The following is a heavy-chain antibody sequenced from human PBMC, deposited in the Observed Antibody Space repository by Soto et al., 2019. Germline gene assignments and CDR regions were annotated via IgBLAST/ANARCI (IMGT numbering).Heavy chain of an antibody. CDR1: RLAYSNYY. CDR3: AGSYGGNAHFALDA. D-gene: IGHD4-17*01. J-gene: IGHJ3*01. Sequence: QVHLVESGGGLVKPGGSLRLSCAASRLAYSNYYMSWIRQAPGKGLEWVSYISSTGRNIYYADSVRGRFTISRDNAKNSLYIQMNRLSAEVTAVYYCAGSYGGNAHFALDAWGQGTMVTVSS. CDR2: ISSTGRNI. V-gene: IGHV3-11*01.